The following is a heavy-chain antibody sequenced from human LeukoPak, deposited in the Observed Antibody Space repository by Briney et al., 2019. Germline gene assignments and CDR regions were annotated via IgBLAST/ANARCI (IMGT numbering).Heavy chain of an antibody. Sequence: PSEALSLTCTVSGGSISSYYWSWIRQPPGKGLEWIGYIYYSGSTNYNPSLKSRVTISVDTSKNQFSLKLSSVTAADTSVYYCARFVWFGELSFDYWGQGTLVTVSS. CDR2: IYYSGST. V-gene: IGHV4-59*01. D-gene: IGHD3-10*01. J-gene: IGHJ4*02. CDR1: GGSISSYY. CDR3: ARFVWFGELSFDY.